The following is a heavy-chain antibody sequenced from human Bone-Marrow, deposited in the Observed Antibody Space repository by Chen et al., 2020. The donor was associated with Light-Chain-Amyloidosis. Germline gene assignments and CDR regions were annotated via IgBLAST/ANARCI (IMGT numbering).Heavy chain of an antibody. CDR2: VSSDGSSK. D-gene: IGHD2-2*01. CDR3: ATSVDYAKSFLTPPFDK. Sequence: GGSLRLSCAASGFTFKNFAMHWVRLAPGKGLQWVAMVSSDGSSKFYADSVKARFTVSTDSSKRTLYLQMNPLTTEDTAVYFCATSVDYAKSFLTPPFDKWGQGAQVTVSA. V-gene: IGHV3-30-3*01. CDR1: GFTFKNFA. J-gene: IGHJ4*02.